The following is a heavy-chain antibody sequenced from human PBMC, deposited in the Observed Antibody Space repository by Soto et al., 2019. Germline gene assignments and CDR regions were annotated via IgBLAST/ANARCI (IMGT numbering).Heavy chain of an antibody. V-gene: IGHV5-51*01. CDR1: GYSFISQW. J-gene: IGHJ3*01. CDR2: IYPGDSNT. D-gene: IGHD3-3*01. CDR3: ASRKITSDPFDF. Sequence: PGESLKISCNGLGYSFISQWIGWVRQMPGKGLEWMGVIYPGDSNTRYSPSFQGQVTISADRIISTAYLQWSSLKASDTAMYYCASRKITSDPFDFWGQGTMVTVSS.